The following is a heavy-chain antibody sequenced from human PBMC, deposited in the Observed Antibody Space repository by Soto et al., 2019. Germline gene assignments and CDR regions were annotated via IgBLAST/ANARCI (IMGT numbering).Heavy chain of an antibody. J-gene: IGHJ3*01. V-gene: IGHV3-23*01. Sequence: PXGSLRLSCAASGFTFSTYAMSWVRQVPGKGLEWVSTISDAAGSAYYVDSVKGRFTISRDNSKKTLYLQMNSLRAEDSAVYYCARPYGGKIGDAPDLWGQGPMVTVSS. CDR2: ISDAAGSA. D-gene: IGHD1-26*01. CDR3: ARPYGGKIGDAPDL. CDR1: GFTFSTYA.